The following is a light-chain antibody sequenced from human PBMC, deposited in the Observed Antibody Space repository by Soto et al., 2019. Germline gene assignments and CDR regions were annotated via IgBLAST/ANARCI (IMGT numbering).Light chain of an antibody. CDR2: DNN. CDR3: GTWDSSRSAVV. J-gene: IGLJ2*01. Sequence: QSVLPQPPSVSAAPGQKITISCSGSSSNIGNNYVSWYQQLPGTAPKLMIYDNNQRPAGIPDRFSGSKSGTSATLGITGLQTGDEADYYCGTWDSSRSAVVFGGGSKLTV. V-gene: IGLV1-51*01. CDR1: SSNIGNNY.